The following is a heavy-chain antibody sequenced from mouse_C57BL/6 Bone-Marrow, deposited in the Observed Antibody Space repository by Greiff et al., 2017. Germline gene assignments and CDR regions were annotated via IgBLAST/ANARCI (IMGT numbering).Heavy chain of an antibody. CDR1: GYTFTSYW. J-gene: IGHJ4*01. CDR3: AKPLYYGYAMDD. V-gene: IGHV1-64*01. D-gene: IGHD1-1*01. Sequence: QVQLQQPGAELVKPGASVKLSCKASGYTFTSYWMHWVKQRPGQGLEWIGMIHPNSGSTNYNEKFKSKATLTVDKSSSTAYMQLSSLTSEDSAVYYCAKPLYYGYAMDDWGPGTSVTVSS. CDR2: IHPNSGST.